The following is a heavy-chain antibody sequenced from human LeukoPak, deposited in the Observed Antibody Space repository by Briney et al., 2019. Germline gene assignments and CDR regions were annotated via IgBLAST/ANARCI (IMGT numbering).Heavy chain of an antibody. J-gene: IGHJ6*03. D-gene: IGHD3-10*01. CDR3: ARDRRFGELYYYYYYMDV. CDR1: GGSISSYY. CDR2: IYYSGST. Sequence: PSETLSLTCTVSGGSISSYYWSWIRQPPGKGLEWIGYIYYSGSTNYNPSLKSRVTISVDTSKNQFSLKLSSVTAADTAVYYCARDRRFGELYYYYYYMDVWGKGTTVTVSS. V-gene: IGHV4-59*01.